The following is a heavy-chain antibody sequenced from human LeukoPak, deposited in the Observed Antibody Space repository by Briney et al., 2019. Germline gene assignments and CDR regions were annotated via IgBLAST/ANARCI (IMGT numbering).Heavy chain of an antibody. Sequence: GSLRLSCAASGFTFSSYEMNWVRQAPGKGLEWIGEINHSGSTNYNPSLKSRVTISVDTSKNQFSLKLSSVTAADTAVYYCARPSYYGSGSRNWFDPWGQGTLVTVSS. CDR3: ARPSYYGSGSRNWFDP. CDR1: GFTFSSYE. D-gene: IGHD3-10*01. CDR2: INHSGST. J-gene: IGHJ5*02. V-gene: IGHV4-34*01.